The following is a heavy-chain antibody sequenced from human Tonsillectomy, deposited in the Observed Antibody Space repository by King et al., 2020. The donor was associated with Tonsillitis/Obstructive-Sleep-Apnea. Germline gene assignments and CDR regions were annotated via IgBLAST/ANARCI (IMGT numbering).Heavy chain of an antibody. Sequence: VQLPQWGAGLLKPSETLSLTCAVYGESFSGYYWSWIRQPPGKGLEWIGEIDHSGSTNYNPSLKSRVTISVHTSKNQFSLKLSSVTAADTAVYYCAREFDSLDYWGQGILVTVSS. CDR2: IDHSGST. J-gene: IGHJ4*02. CDR3: AREFDSLDY. D-gene: IGHD2-15*01. CDR1: GESFSGYY. V-gene: IGHV4-34*01.